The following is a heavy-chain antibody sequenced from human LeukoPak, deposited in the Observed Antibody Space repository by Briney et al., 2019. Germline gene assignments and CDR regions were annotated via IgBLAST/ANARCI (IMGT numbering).Heavy chain of an antibody. CDR3: ARHYGFSAFDI. V-gene: IGHV4-59*08. CDR2: VYYSGST. CDR1: GGSISNCY. Sequence: SETLSLTCTVSGGSISNCYWSWIRQPPGKGLEWIGYVYYSGSTNYNPSLKSRLTISVDTSKNQFSLKLNSVTAADTAVYYCARHYGFSAFDIWGQGTMVTVSS. D-gene: IGHD4-17*01. J-gene: IGHJ3*02.